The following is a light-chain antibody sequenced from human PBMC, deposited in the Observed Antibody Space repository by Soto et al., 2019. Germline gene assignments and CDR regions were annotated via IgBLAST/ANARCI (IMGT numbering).Light chain of an antibody. J-gene: IGKJ2*01. CDR1: QTINSW. CDR2: KAS. Sequence: DIQMTQSPSTLSASVRDRVTITCRASQTINSWLAWYQQRPGKAPLLLIYKASTLESGVPSRFSGSGSATEFTLTISTLQPDDFATYYCQQYDSIPYTFGQGTKLDIK. CDR3: QQYDSIPYT. V-gene: IGKV1-5*03.